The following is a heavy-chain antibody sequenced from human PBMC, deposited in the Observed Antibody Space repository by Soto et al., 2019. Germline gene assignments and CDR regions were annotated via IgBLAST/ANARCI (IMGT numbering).Heavy chain of an antibody. CDR1: GGTFSSYA. Sequence: SVKVSWKASGGTFSSYAISWVRQAPGQGLEWMGGIIPIFGTANYAQKFQGRVTITADEPTSTAYMELSSLRSEDTAVYYCAREEDIVVVPAARGDYYYGMDVWGQGTTVTVSS. V-gene: IGHV1-69*13. J-gene: IGHJ6*02. CDR3: AREEDIVVVPAARGDYYYGMDV. CDR2: IIPIFGTA. D-gene: IGHD2-2*01.